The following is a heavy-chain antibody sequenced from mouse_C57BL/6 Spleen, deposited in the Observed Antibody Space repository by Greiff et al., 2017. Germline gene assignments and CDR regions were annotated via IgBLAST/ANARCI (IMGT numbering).Heavy chain of an antibody. D-gene: IGHD3-2*02. CDR1: GYAFSSSW. CDR2: IYPGDGAT. V-gene: IGHV1-82*01. J-gene: IGHJ2*01. CDR3: AKTAQSTFDY. Sequence: VQLQQSGPELVKPGASVKISCKASGYAFSSSWMNWVKQRPGKGLEWIGRIYPGDGATNYNGKFKGKATLTADKSSSTAYMQLSSLTSEDSAVYFCAKTAQSTFDYWGQGTTRTVAS.